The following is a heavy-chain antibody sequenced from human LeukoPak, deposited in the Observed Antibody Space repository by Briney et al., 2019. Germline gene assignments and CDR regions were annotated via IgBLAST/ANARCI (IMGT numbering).Heavy chain of an antibody. CDR2: ISGSGGRA. V-gene: IGHV3-23*01. J-gene: IGHJ5*02. Sequence: GGSLRPSWAGAEFTFRSYSITWVRQGAGKGLECDATISGSGGRAYDAESVKGRFTISRNNSKNTMYLQMNSLTTEHTAVYYCARVSAGDHDFWSAYSQFNWFDPWGQGTLVTVAS. D-gene: IGHD3-3*01. CDR3: ARVSAGDHDFWSAYSQFNWFDP. CDR1: EFTFRSYS.